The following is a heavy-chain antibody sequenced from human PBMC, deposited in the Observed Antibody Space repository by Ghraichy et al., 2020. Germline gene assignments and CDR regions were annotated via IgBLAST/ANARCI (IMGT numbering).Heavy chain of an antibody. Sequence: SETLSLTCTVSGGSVSSGSYYWSWIRQPPGKGLEWIGYIYYSGSTNYNPSLKSRVTISVDTSKNQFSLKLSSVTAADTAVYYCATHLRIYNWNTWGQGTLVTVSS. J-gene: IGHJ5*02. D-gene: IGHD1-20*01. CDR3: ATHLRIYNWNT. CDR2: IYYSGST. V-gene: IGHV4-61*01. CDR1: GGSVSSGSYY.